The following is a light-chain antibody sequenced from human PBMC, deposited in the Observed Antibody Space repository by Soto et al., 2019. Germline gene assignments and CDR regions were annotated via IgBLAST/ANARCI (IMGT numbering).Light chain of an antibody. CDR3: QQYYSTPPWT. J-gene: IGKJ1*01. CDR1: QSVLYSSNNKNY. CDR2: WAS. Sequence: DIVMTQAPYSLAVSLGERATINCKSSQSVLYSSNNKNYLAWYQQKPGQPPKLIIYWASTRESGVPDRFSGSGSGTDFTPTISSLQAEDVAVYYCQQYYSTPPWTFGQGTKVDIK. V-gene: IGKV4-1*01.